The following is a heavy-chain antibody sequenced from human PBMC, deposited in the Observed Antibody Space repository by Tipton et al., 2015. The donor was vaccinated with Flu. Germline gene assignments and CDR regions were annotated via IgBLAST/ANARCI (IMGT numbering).Heavy chain of an antibody. CDR1: GGSISRTDSH. D-gene: IGHD6-13*01. V-gene: IGHV4-39*07. CDR2: VYYSGRT. J-gene: IGHJ4*02. Sequence: TLSLTCTVSGGSISRTDSHWAWIRQSPGKGLEWIASVYYSGRTYNNPSLKSRVSMSVDAPRNQFSLKLSSVTAADTAVYYCARDLGSSGSFDYWGQGTLVTVSS. CDR3: ARDLGSSGSFDY.